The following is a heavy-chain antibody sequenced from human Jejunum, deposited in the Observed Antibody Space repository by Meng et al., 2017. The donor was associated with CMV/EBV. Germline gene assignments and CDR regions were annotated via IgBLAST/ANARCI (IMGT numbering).Heavy chain of an antibody. D-gene: IGHD3-10*01. J-gene: IGHJ4*02. V-gene: IGHV4-30-4*08. Sequence: QGRLQESGPGLWKPSQTLALTCTGSGDSFTSYDHYWSWIRQTPGKGLEWIGLIYNSGSTYSNPSLKSRVTISLDTSKKQISLKLRSVTAADTAVYYCAREVVRGVHVDYWGQGTLVTVSS. CDR2: IYNSGST. CDR1: GDSFTSYDHY. CDR3: AREVVRGVHVDY.